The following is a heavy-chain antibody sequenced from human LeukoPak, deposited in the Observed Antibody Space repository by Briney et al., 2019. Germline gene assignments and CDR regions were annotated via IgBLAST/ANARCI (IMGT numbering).Heavy chain of an antibody. CDR3: ARTMYLYYYGSGSYLDY. Sequence: SSETLSLTCAVYGGSFSSYYWSWIRQPPGKGLEWIGEINHSGSTNYNPSLKSRVTISVDTSKNQFSLKLSSVTAADTAVYYCARTMYLYYYGSGSYLDYWGQGTLVTVSS. D-gene: IGHD3-10*01. CDR1: GGSFSSYY. J-gene: IGHJ4*02. CDR2: INHSGST. V-gene: IGHV4-34*01.